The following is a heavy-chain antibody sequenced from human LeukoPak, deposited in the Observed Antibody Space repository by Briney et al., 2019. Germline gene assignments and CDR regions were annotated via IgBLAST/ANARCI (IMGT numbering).Heavy chain of an antibody. D-gene: IGHD2-2*01. CDR2: IYYSGST. J-gene: IGHJ4*02. CDR1: GGSVSSNSYY. Sequence: SETLSLTCAVSGGSVSSNSYYWGWIRQPPGKGLEWIGSIYYSGSTYYNPSLKSRATISVDTSKNQFSLKLSSVTAADTAVYYCARGYCSSTSCYGAFDYWGQGTLVTVSS. CDR3: ARGYCSSTSCYGAFDY. V-gene: IGHV4-39*07.